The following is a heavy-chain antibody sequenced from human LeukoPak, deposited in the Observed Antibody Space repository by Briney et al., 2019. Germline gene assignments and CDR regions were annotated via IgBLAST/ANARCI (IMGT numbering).Heavy chain of an antibody. CDR2: ISSSSSTR. V-gene: IGHV3-48*01. Sequence: GGSLRLSCAASGFTFSSYSMNWVRQAPGKGLEWVSYISSSSSTRYYADSVKGRFTISRDNAKNSLYLQMNSLRAEDTAVYYCARTRISMTTVTNFDYWGQGTLVTVSS. CDR3: ARTRISMTTVTNFDY. J-gene: IGHJ4*02. CDR1: GFTFSSYS. D-gene: IGHD4-17*01.